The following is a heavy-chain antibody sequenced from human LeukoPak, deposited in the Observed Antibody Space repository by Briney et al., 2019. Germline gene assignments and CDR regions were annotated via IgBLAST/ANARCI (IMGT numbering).Heavy chain of an antibody. Sequence: ASVKVSCKVSGYTLTELSIHWVRQAPGKGLEWMAGFDPEDGETIYAQKFQGRVTMTEDTSTDTTYMEVSSLRSEDTAVYYCATTNYDILTGYLYFDNWGQGTLVTVSS. J-gene: IGHJ4*02. D-gene: IGHD3-9*01. CDR2: FDPEDGET. CDR3: ATTNYDILTGYLYFDN. CDR1: GYTLTELS. V-gene: IGHV1-24*01.